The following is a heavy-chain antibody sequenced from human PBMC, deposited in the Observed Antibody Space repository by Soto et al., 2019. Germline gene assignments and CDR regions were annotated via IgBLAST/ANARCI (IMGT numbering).Heavy chain of an antibody. Sequence: SETLSLTCTVSGGSISTDHYHWTWIRQAPGKGLEWIGYIHYSGSIQFNPSLQSRVSMSVDTSKNLFSLRLSSVTAADTAVYFCAKEDDGGDRDYYGLDVWGQGTTVTVSS. CDR3: AKEDDGGDRDYYGLDV. CDR2: IHYSGSI. CDR1: GGSISTDHYH. V-gene: IGHV4-30-4*01. J-gene: IGHJ6*02. D-gene: IGHD2-21*02.